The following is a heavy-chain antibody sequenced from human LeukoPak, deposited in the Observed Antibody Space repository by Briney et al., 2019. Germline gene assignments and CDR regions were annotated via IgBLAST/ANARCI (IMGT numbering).Heavy chain of an antibody. CDR3: TTVQVGTGYCSSTSCLHDAFDI. J-gene: IGHJ3*02. Sequence: GALSLSCAASGFPFRSYAMSWVRQAPGKGLEWVGRIKSKTDGGTPDYAAPVKGRFTISRDDSKNTLYLQMNSLKTEDTAVYYCTTVQVGTGYCSSTSCLHDAFDIWGQRTMVTVSS. CDR2: IKSKTDGGTP. CDR1: GFPFRSYA. D-gene: IGHD2-2*01. V-gene: IGHV3-15*01.